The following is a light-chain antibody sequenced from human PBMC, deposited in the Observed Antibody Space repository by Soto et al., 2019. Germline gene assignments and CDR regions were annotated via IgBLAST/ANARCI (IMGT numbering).Light chain of an antibody. J-gene: IGKJ5*01. CDR1: HNIGSF. CDR2: SAF. CDR3: QKGFITPIT. Sequence: DIQMNHSPSTLSASIGDRVTITCRANHNIGSFLTCYQQKPGEAPRLLVYSAFRIQSGVPSRCNASGAGTDFTLSISSLQPEDFSTYYCQKGFITPITCGRGTRRDIK. V-gene: IGKV1-39*01.